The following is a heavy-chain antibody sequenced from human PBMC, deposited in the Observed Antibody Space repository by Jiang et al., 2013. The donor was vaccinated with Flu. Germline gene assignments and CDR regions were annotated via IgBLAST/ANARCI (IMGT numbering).Heavy chain of an antibody. J-gene: IGHJ3*02. CDR1: GFTFSSYA. Sequence: AASGFTFSSYAMHWVRQAPGKGLEWVAVISYDGSNKYYADSVKGRFTISRDNSKNTLYLQMNSLRAEDTAVYYCARDFPQPPNHIAVAGTAWFGAFDIWGQGTMITVSS. CDR3: ARDFPQPPNHIAVAGTAWFGAFDI. V-gene: IGHV3-30-3*01. CDR2: ISYDGSNK. D-gene: IGHD6-19*01.